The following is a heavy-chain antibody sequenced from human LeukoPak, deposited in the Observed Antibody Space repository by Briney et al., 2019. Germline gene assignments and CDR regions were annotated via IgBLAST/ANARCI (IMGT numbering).Heavy chain of an antibody. J-gene: IGHJ4*02. CDR3: ANLNAPYWGNFDY. D-gene: IGHD3-16*01. CDR2: VSSSGSDT. CDR1: GFIFTTYA. Sequence: GGSLRLSCAASGFIFTTYAMGWVRQLPGKGLEWVSSVSSSGSDTYYTSSVKGRFTISRDNSKSTLYLQMNSLRAEDTAVYYCANLNAPYWGNFDYWGQGTLVTVSS. V-gene: IGHV3-23*05.